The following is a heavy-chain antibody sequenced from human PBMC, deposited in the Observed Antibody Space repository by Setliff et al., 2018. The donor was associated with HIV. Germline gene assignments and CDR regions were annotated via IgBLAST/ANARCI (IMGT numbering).Heavy chain of an antibody. CDR3: ARTYNFWSGYYDAFDI. D-gene: IGHD3-3*01. V-gene: IGHV4-61*02. J-gene: IGHJ3*02. CDR1: GGSISSGSYY. CDR2: IYTSGST. Sequence: SETLSLTCTVSGGSISSGSYYWSWIRQPAGKGLEWIGRIYTSGSTNYNPSLKSRVTISVDTSKNQFSLKLSSVTAADTAVYYCARTYNFWSGYYDAFDIWGQGTMVTVS.